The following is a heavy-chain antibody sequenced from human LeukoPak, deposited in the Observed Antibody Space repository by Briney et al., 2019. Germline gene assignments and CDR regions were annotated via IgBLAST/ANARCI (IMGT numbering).Heavy chain of an antibody. CDR2: IYTSGST. V-gene: IGHV4-61*02. Sequence: SQTLSLTCTVSGGSISSGSYYWSWIRQPAGKGLEWIGRIYTSGSTNYNPSLKSRVTISVDTAKNQFSLKLSSVTAADTAVYYCARLIAAAGTLFWDYWGQGTLVTVSS. CDR1: GGSISSGSYY. CDR3: ARLIAAAGTLFWDY. D-gene: IGHD6-13*01. J-gene: IGHJ4*02.